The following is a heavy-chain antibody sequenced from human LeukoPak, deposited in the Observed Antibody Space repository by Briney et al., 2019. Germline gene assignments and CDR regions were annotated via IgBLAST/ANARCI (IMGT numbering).Heavy chain of an antibody. CDR2: INHSGST. V-gene: IGHV4-34*01. CDR3: ARDVNYYDSSGYPLP. D-gene: IGHD3-22*01. CDR1: GGSFGGYY. Sequence: SETLSLTCAVCGGSFGGYYWSWIRQPPGKGLEWIGEINHSGSTNYNPSLKSRVTISVDTSKNQFSLKLSFVTAADTAVYYCARDVNYYDSSGYPLPWGQGTLVTVSS. J-gene: IGHJ5*02.